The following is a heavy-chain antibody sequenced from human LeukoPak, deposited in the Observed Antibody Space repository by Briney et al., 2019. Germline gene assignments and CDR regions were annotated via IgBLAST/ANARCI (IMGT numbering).Heavy chain of an antibody. V-gene: IGHV3-15*01. CDR1: GFTFSKAW. CDR3: ATDRGDYASYDLDN. Sequence: GGSLRLSCAASGFTFSKAWMSWVRQAPGRGLEWVGRIKSKFDGGTTDFAAPVEGRFTISRDDTKNTLSLQMNSLKTEDTAVYYCATDRGDYASYDLDNWGQGTLVTVSS. D-gene: IGHD4-17*01. CDR2: IKSKFDGGTT. J-gene: IGHJ4*02.